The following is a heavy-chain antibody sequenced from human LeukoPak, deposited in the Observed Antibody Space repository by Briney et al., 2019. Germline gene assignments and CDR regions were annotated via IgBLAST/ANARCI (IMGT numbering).Heavy chain of an antibody. V-gene: IGHV3-74*03. CDR2: INEHGTDS. Sequence: GGSLRLSCTASGFTFSGHWIHWVRQAPGMGLVWVSRINEHGTDSMYAESVKGRFTISRDNAKNTVYLQMNSLRAEDTAVYYCAKAGSIRFDYWGQGTLVTVSS. D-gene: IGHD1-26*01. CDR1: GFTFSGHW. J-gene: IGHJ4*02. CDR3: AKAGSIRFDY.